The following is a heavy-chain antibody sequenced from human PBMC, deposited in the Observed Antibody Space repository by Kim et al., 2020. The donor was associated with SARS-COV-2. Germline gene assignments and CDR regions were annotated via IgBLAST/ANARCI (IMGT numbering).Heavy chain of an antibody. Sequence: SETLSLTCTVSGGSISSYYWSWIRQPPGKGLEWIGYIYYSGSTNYNPSLKSRVTISVDTSTNQFSLKLSSVTAADTAVYYCARAPTEGWFGESNAFDIWGQGTMVTVSS. CDR1: GGSISSYY. V-gene: IGHV4-59*13. CDR2: IYYSGST. CDR3: ARAPTEGWFGESNAFDI. J-gene: IGHJ3*02. D-gene: IGHD3-10*01.